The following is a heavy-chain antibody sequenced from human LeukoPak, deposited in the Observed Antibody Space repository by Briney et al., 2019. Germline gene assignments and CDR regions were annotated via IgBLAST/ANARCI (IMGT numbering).Heavy chain of an antibody. Sequence: GGSLRLSCEASGFRFSSYAMNWVRQAPGKGLEWVSSISATSSSTYNADSVRGRFAISRDNSKNTLYLQMNSLRAEDTAVYYCARVRYGELDVWGQGTTVTVSS. CDR2: ISATSSST. V-gene: IGHV3-23*01. D-gene: IGHD4-17*01. CDR1: GFRFSSYA. J-gene: IGHJ6*02. CDR3: ARVRYGELDV.